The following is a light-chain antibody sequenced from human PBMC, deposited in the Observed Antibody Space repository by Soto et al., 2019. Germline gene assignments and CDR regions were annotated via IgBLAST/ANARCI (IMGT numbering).Light chain of an antibody. CDR1: RSNIAGNA. J-gene: IGLJ2*01. Sequence: QAVVTQPPSASGTPGQRVTISCSGSRSNIAGNAVNWYQQLPGTAPKLLIFSDSQRPSGVPDRFSASKYGTSASLAISRLQPDDEALYHCAVWDDSLNRPVFGGGTKVTVL. CDR3: AVWDDSLNRPV. V-gene: IGLV1-44*01. CDR2: SDS.